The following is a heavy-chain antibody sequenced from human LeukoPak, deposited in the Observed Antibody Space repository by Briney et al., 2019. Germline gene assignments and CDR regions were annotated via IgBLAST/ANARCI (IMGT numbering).Heavy chain of an antibody. Sequence: GGSLRLSCAASGFTFDDYAMHWVRQAPGKGLEWVSGISWNSGSIGYADSVKGRFTTSRDNAKNSLYLQMNSLRAEDTALYCCAKAAGAFDIWGQGTMVTVSS. CDR3: AKAAGAFDI. CDR2: ISWNSGSI. V-gene: IGHV3-9*01. J-gene: IGHJ3*02. D-gene: IGHD6-19*01. CDR1: GFTFDDYA.